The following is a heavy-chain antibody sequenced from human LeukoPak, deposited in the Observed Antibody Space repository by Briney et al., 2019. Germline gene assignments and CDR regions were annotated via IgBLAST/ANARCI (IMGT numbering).Heavy chain of an antibody. V-gene: IGHV4-59*11. CDR2: IYYSGST. CDR3: ARGGWSFDF. CDR1: GGPISSHY. J-gene: IGHJ2*01. Sequence: PSETLSLTCTVSGGPISSHYWSWIRQPPGKGLEWIGYIYYSGSTDYNPSLKSRVTTSVDMSKNQFSLKLNSVTAADTAVYYCARGGWSFDFWGRGTLVTVSS.